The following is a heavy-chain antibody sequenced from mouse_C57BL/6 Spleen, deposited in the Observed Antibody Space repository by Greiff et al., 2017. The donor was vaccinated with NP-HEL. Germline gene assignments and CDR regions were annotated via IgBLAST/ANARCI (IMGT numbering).Heavy chain of an antibody. D-gene: IGHD1-1*01. J-gene: IGHJ2*01. CDR1: GYAFSSSW. Sequence: QVQLQQSGPELVKPGASVTISCKASGYAFSSSWMNWVKQRPGKGLEWIGRIYPGDGDTNYNGKFKGKATLTADKSSSTAYMQLSSLTSEDSAVYFCARGGITDFDYWGQGTTLTVSS. CDR2: IYPGDGDT. V-gene: IGHV1-82*01. CDR3: ARGGITDFDY.